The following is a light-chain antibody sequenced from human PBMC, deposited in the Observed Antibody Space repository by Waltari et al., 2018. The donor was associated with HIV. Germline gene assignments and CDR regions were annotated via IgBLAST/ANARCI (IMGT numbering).Light chain of an antibody. J-gene: IGKJ4*01. CDR1: QSVSSTY. V-gene: IGKV3-20*01. CDR3: QQYVSSPPTLT. Sequence: VLTHSPATLSLSPGERATLSSRASQSVSSTYLAWYQKKPGQAPRLLIYGASSRATGITDRFSGSGSGTDFTLTISRLEPEDFAVYYCQQYVSSPPTLTFGGGTKVEIK. CDR2: GAS.